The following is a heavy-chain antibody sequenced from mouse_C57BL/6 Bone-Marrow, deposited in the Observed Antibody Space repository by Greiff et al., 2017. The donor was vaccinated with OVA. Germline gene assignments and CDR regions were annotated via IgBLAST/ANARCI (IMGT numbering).Heavy chain of an antibody. V-gene: IGHV1-61*01. CDR2: IYPSDSET. CDR1: GYTFTSYW. Sequence: QVQLQQSGAELVRPGSSVKLSCKASGYTFTSYWMDWVKQRPGQGLEWIGNIYPSDSETHYNQKFKDKATLTVDKSSSTAYMQLSSLTSEDSAVYYCAREGWLRRNYAMDYWGQGTSVTVSS. D-gene: IGHD2-2*01. J-gene: IGHJ4*01. CDR3: AREGWLRRNYAMDY.